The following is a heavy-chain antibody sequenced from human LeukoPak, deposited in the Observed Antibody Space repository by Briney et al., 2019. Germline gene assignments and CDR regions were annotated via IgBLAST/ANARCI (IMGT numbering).Heavy chain of an antibody. CDR1: GGSVSSGSNY. CDR3: GRDCSSTSCYTFGAFDI. D-gene: IGHD2-2*02. CDR2: IYYSGST. V-gene: IGHV4-61*01. Sequence: PAETLSLTCTVSGGSVSSGSNYWGWVRQPPGKGRGWIVYIYYSGSTTYNPSLKSRVTTSVDTSKNLFSLKLTSGTAADTDFYYGGRDCSSTSCYTFGAFDIWGQGTMVTVSS. J-gene: IGHJ3*02.